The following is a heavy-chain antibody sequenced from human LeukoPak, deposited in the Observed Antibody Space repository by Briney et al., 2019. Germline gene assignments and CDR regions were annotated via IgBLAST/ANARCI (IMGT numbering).Heavy chain of an antibody. CDR2: ISGRGSNK. V-gene: IGHV3-11*04. CDR1: GFPFSDYF. D-gene: IGHD6-19*01. Sequence: GGSMRLSCAVSGFPFSDYFMTWIRQAPGKGLEWVSYISGRGSNKYYADSVRGRFTISRDNAKNSLYLQMNSLRVEDTAVYYCATSQSSVAGIVADWGQGTLVTVSS. CDR3: ATSQSSVAGIVAD. J-gene: IGHJ4*02.